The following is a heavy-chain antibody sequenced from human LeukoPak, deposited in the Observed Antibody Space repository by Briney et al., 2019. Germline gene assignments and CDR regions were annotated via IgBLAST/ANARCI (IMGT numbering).Heavy chain of an antibody. Sequence: ASLKVSCKASDDTFTSYGISWGRQAPGQGLEGMGWISAYNGNTNYAQRRHGRVTMPTHTTKSTAYMELRRLRSDDTAVYYCARDAMIPWGAFDIWGQGTMFTVSS. CDR3: ARDAMIPWGAFDI. J-gene: IGHJ3*02. D-gene: IGHD3-22*01. CDR2: ISAYNGNT. CDR1: DDTFTSYG. V-gene: IGHV1-18*01.